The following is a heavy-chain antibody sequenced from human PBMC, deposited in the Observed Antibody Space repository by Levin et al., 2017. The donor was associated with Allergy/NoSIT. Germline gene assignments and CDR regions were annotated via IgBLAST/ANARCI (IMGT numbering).Heavy chain of an antibody. D-gene: IGHD2-2*01. J-gene: IGHJ3*02. CDR3: ARPWMAVVPAVFDAFDI. CDR2: IYYSGST. V-gene: IGHV4-39*01. Sequence: SQTLSLTCTVSGGSISSSSYYWGWIRQPPGKGLEWIGSIYYSGSTYYNPSLKSRVTISVDTSKNQFSLKLSSVTAADTAVYYCARPWMAVVPAVFDAFDIWGQGTMVTVSS. CDR1: GGSISSSSYY.